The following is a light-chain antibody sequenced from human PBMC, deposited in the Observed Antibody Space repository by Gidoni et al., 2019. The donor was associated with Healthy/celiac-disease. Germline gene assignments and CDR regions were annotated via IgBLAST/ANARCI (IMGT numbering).Light chain of an antibody. CDR2: DAS. CDR3: QQYNSYPWT. V-gene: IGKV1-5*01. Sequence: DIQMTQSPSTLSASVGERVTITCRASQSISSWLAWYQQKPGKAPKLLIYDASSLESGVPSRFSGSGSGTEFTLTISSLQPDDFATYYFQQYNSYPWTFGQGTKVEIK. J-gene: IGKJ1*01. CDR1: QSISSW.